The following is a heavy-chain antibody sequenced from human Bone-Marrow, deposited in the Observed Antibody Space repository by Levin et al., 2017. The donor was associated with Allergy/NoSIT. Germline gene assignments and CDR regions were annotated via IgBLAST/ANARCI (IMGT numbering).Heavy chain of an antibody. CDR3: AKRLSFGLLEWPDYGMDV. CDR2: ISYDGSNK. D-gene: IGHD3-3*01. V-gene: IGHV3-30*18. J-gene: IGHJ6*02. Sequence: LSLTCAASGFTFSSYGMHWVRQAPGKGLEWVAVISYDGSNKYYADSVKGRFTISRDNSKNTLYLQMNSLRAEDTAVYYCAKRLSFGLLEWPDYGMDVWGQGTTVTVSS. CDR1: GFTFSSYG.